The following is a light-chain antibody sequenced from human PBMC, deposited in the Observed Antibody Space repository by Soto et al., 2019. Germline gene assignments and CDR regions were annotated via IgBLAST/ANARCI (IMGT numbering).Light chain of an antibody. V-gene: IGLV2-8*01. Sequence: QSALTQPPSASGSPGQSVAISCTGTSSDVGGYNYVSWYQQHPGKAPKLMIYEVSKRPSGVPDRFSGSKSGNTASLTVSGLQAGDEADDYCSSYAGSNNLVFGGGTKLTVL. CDR2: EVS. J-gene: IGLJ2*01. CDR1: SSDVGGYNY. CDR3: SSYAGSNNLV.